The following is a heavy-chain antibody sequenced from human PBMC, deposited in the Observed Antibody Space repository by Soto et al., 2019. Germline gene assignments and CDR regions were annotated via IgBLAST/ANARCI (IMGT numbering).Heavy chain of an antibody. D-gene: IGHD4-4*01. V-gene: IGHV3-30-3*01. J-gene: IGHJ4*02. CDR1: GFTFSSYA. Sequence: GGSLRLSCAASGFTFSSYAMHWVRQAPGKGLEWVAVISYDGSNKYYADSVKGRFTISRDNSKNTLYLQMNSLRAEDTAVYYCARDRAHPYSNYELNFDYWGQGTLVTVSS. CDR2: ISYDGSNK. CDR3: ARDRAHPYSNYELNFDY.